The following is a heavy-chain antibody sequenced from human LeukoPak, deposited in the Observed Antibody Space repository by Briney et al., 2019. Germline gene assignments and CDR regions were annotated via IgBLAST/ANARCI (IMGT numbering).Heavy chain of an antibody. Sequence: SGTLSLTCAVSGGSISSSNWWSWVRQPPGKGLEWIGEIYHSGSTNYNPSLKSRVTISVDKSKNQFSLKLSSVTAADTAVYYCARTPLYYDSSGSYRNFDYWGRGILVTVSS. CDR2: IYHSGST. CDR1: GGSISSSNW. CDR3: ARTPLYYDSSGSYRNFDY. V-gene: IGHV4-4*02. J-gene: IGHJ4*02. D-gene: IGHD3-22*01.